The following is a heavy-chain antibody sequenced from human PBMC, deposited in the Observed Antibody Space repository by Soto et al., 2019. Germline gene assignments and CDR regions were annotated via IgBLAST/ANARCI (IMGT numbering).Heavy chain of an antibody. Sequence: GGSLRLSCAASGFTFSSYSMNWVRRAPGKGLEWVSYISSSSSTIYYADSVKGRFTISRDNAKNSLYLQMNSLRDEDTAVYYCARDLELAVADYYFDYWRQGTLVTVSS. CDR3: ARDLELAVADYYFDY. V-gene: IGHV3-48*02. CDR2: ISSSSSTI. J-gene: IGHJ4*02. CDR1: GFTFSSYS. D-gene: IGHD6-19*01.